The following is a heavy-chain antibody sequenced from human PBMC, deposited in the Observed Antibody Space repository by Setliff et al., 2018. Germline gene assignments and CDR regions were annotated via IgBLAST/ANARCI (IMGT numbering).Heavy chain of an antibody. D-gene: IGHD6-13*01. CDR2: IYYSGST. Sequence: SETLSLTCTVSGGSISSSSYYWGWIRQPPGKGLEWIGSIYYSGSTYYNPSLKSRVTISVDTSKNQFSLKLSSVTAADTAVYYCARDSAYSSSWYSYYYGMDVWGQGTTVTV. CDR3: ARDSAYSSSWYSYYYGMDV. V-gene: IGHV4-39*07. J-gene: IGHJ6*02. CDR1: GGSISSSSYY.